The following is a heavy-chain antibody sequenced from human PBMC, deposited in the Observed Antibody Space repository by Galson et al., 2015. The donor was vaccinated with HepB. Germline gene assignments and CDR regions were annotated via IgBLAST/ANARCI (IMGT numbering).Heavy chain of an antibody. V-gene: IGHV3-72*01. CDR3: VNRSGSYPYYFDY. D-gene: IGHD1-26*01. CDR2: TTNRAKSYAT. CDR1: GFIFSDHY. Sequence: PLRLSCAVSGFIFSDHYMDWVRRAPGKGLEWVGRTTNRAKSYATEYAASVKGRFTISRDNSKNSLYLQMNSLKTEDTAVYYCVNRSGSYPYYFDYWGQGTLLSVSS. J-gene: IGHJ4*02.